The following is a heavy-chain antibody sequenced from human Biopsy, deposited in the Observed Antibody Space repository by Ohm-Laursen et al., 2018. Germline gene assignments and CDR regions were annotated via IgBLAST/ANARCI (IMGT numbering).Heavy chain of an antibody. V-gene: IGHV3-30*03. CDR1: GFTFTSYG. D-gene: IGHD3-10*01. Sequence: SLRLSCAASGFTFTSYGMHWVRQAPGKGLEWVAVISYDGSGEYYADSLQGRFTISRDNPKNTLDLQMNSLRAEDTAVYYCATSTMVRSSGHAFDIWGQGTVVTVS. CDR3: ATSTMVRSSGHAFDI. CDR2: ISYDGSGE. J-gene: IGHJ3*02.